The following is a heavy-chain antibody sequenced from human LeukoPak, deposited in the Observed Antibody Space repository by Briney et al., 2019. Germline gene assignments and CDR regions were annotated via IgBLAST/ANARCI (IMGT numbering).Heavy chain of an antibody. Sequence: ASVKVSCKASGYTFTGYYMHWVRQAPGQGLEWMGWINPNTGGTSYAQNVQGRVTITRDTANTTVYMELSRLRSDDTAVYYCAKEVLPAGGYYYVMDVWGQGTTVTVSS. CDR1: GYTFTGYY. D-gene: IGHD2-2*01. CDR3: AKEVLPAGGYYYVMDV. J-gene: IGHJ6*02. CDR2: INPNTGGT. V-gene: IGHV1-2*02.